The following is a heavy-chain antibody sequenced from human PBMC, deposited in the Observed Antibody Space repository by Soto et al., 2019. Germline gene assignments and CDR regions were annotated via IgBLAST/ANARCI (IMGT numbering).Heavy chain of an antibody. CDR2: IHYSGST. J-gene: IGHJ4*02. D-gene: IGHD2-2*02. V-gene: IGHV4-31*03. Sequence: PSETLSLTCNVSGVSISSRGYYWSWIRQHPGKGLEWIGYIHYSGSTHYNSSLKSRVSISVDRSKNQFSLNLTSVTAADTAVYYFTSYFEYTPGGIPYFFAYGGRGTLVTVSS. CDR3: TSYFEYTPGGIPYFFAY. CDR1: GVSISSRGYY.